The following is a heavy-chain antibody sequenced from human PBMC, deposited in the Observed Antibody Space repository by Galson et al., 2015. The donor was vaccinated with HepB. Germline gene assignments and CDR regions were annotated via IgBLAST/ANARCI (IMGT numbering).Heavy chain of an antibody. V-gene: IGHV3-13*04. CDR3: ARVAAAGTFSYYYYGMDV. J-gene: IGHJ6*02. Sequence: SLRLSCAASGFTFSSYDMHWVRQATGKGLEWVSAIGTAGDTYYPGSVKGRFTISRENAKNSLYLQTNSLRAGDTAVYYCARVAAAGTFSYYYYGMDVWGQGTTVTVSS. D-gene: IGHD6-13*01. CDR2: IGTAGDT. CDR1: GFTFSSYD.